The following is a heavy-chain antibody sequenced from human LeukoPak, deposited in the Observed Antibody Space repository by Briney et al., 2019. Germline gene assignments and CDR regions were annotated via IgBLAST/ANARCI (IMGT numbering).Heavy chain of an antibody. Sequence: QPGRSPRLSCAASGFTFGSYGMHWVRQAPGKGLEWVAVISFDGRNKYFGDSVKGRFSISRDNSKNTLSLQMNSLRPEDTAVYYCVKDGHSVTIFDYWGRGTLVTVSS. D-gene: IGHD4-17*01. CDR2: ISFDGRNK. CDR3: VKDGHSVTIFDY. J-gene: IGHJ4*02. CDR1: GFTFGSYG. V-gene: IGHV3-30*18.